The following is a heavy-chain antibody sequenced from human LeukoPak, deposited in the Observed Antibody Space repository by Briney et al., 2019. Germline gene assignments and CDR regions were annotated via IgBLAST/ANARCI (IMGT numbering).Heavy chain of an antibody. V-gene: IGHV5-51*01. Sequence: GESLQISCKGSAYSFRSYWIGWVRQMPGEGVEWMGIIYTGDSDTRYSPSFRGQVTISADKSISTAYLQWSSLKASDTAMYYCARVSLEMRIARNFDYWGQGTLVTVSS. CDR2: IYTGDSDT. J-gene: IGHJ4*02. D-gene: IGHD5-24*01. CDR1: AYSFRSYW. CDR3: ARVSLEMRIARNFDY.